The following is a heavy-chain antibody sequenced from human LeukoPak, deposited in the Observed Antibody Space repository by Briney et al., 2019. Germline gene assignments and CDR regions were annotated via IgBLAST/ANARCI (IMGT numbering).Heavy chain of an antibody. J-gene: IGHJ5*02. CDR1: GFTVSSYG. D-gene: IGHD4-17*01. V-gene: IGHV3-21*01. CDR2: ISSSSSYI. Sequence: GGSLRLSCAASGFTVSSYGMSWVRQAPGKGLEWGSSISSSSSYIYYADSVKGRFTISRDNAKNSLYLQMNSLRAEDTAVYYCARWALKGDYVYNWFDPWGQGTLVTVSS. CDR3: ARWALKGDYVYNWFDP.